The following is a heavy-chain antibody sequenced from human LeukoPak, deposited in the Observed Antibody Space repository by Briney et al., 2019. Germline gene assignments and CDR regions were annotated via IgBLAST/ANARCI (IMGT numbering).Heavy chain of an antibody. CDR3: AKDRGGSSQLGDAFDV. V-gene: IGHV3-9*01. D-gene: IGHD2-15*01. J-gene: IGHJ3*01. CDR2: ISYGSDTI. CDR1: GFTFDEYA. Sequence: PGGSLRLSCAASGFTFDEYAMHWVRQAPGKGLEGVSGISYGSDTIGYVDSVKGRFTISRDNAKNSLYLQMNSLRTDDTALYYCAKDRGGSSQLGDAFDVWGQGTMVSVSS.